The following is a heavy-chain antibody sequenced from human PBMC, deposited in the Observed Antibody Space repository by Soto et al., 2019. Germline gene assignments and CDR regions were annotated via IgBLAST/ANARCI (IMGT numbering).Heavy chain of an antibody. CDR3: SKPLDKPRGPLDY. V-gene: IGHV3-30*18. CDR1: EFTFSSSG. J-gene: IGHJ4*02. D-gene: IGHD3-22*01. Sequence: GGSLGLSCAASEFTFSSSGMHWVRQAPGKGLEWVAGISYDGSNKYYADSVKGRFTISRDNSKNTLYLQMNSLRAEDTAVYYFSKPLDKPRGPLDYWGQGTLVTGSS. CDR2: ISYDGSNK.